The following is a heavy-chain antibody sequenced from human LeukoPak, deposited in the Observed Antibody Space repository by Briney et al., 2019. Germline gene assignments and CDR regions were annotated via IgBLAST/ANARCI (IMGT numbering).Heavy chain of an antibody. Sequence: GGSLRLSCAASGFTFSSYGMHWVRQVPGKGLEWVAVIWYDGSNKYYADSVKGRFTISRDNSKNTLYLQMNSLRAEDTAVYYCARDSGLAEYFDYWGQGTLVTVSS. CDR1: GFTFSSYG. CDR2: IWYDGSNK. V-gene: IGHV3-33*01. CDR3: ARDSGLAEYFDY. D-gene: IGHD6-19*01. J-gene: IGHJ4*02.